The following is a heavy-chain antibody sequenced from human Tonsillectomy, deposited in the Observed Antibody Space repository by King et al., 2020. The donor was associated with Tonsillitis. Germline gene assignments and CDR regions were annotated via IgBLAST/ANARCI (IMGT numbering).Heavy chain of an antibody. Sequence: VQLQESGPGLLKPSQTLSLTCIVSGGSISSGGYYWSWIRQHPGKGLEWIGYIYYSGSTSYKPSLNSRITISVDTSRNQFALKLISVTAADTAVYYCARLKYYYDSRGYYPTYFFDYWGQGTLVTVSS. V-gene: IGHV4-31*03. D-gene: IGHD3-22*01. J-gene: IGHJ4*02. CDR3: ARLKYYYDSRGYYPTYFFDY. CDR2: IYYSGST. CDR1: GGSISSGGYY.